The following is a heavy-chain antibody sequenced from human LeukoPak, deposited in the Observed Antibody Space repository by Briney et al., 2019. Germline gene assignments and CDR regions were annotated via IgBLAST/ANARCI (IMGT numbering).Heavy chain of an antibody. V-gene: IGHV4-39*01. CDR1: GDSITSSTYY. J-gene: IGHJ5*02. Sequence: SETLSLTCTVSGDSITSSTYYWGWIRQPPGKELVWIGCIYYTGSTYYNPSLKSRVTISVDTSKNQFSLKLRSVTAADTAVYYCARLYYYDAGGYPNPWGQGTLVTVSS. D-gene: IGHD3-22*01. CDR2: IYYTGST. CDR3: ARLYYYDAGGYPNP.